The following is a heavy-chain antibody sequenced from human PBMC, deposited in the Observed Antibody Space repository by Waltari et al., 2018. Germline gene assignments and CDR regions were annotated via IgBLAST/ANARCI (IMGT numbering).Heavy chain of an antibody. D-gene: IGHD3-16*01. CDR2: ISCDGSNK. J-gene: IGHJ4*02. CDR3: ARGNDYDYVLDY. CDR1: GFTFSSYA. V-gene: IGHV3-30-3*01. Sequence: QVQLVESGGGVVQPGRSLRLSCAASGFTFSSYAMHWVRQAPGKGLEWVAVISCDGSNKYYADSVKGRFTIYRDNSKNTRYLQMNSLRAEDTAVYYCARGNDYDYVLDYWGQGTLVTVSS.